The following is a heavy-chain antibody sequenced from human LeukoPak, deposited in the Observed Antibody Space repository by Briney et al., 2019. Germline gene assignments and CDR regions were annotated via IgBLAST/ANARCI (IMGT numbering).Heavy chain of an antibody. CDR3: ARNYGSGGAFDI. D-gene: IGHD3-10*01. CDR1: GGSISSYY. CDR2: IYYSGST. V-gene: IGHV4-59*01. J-gene: IGHJ3*02. Sequence: PSETLSLTCTVSGGSISSYYWSWIRQPPGKGLEWIGYIYYSGSTNYNPSLKSRVTISVDTSKNQFSLKLSSVTAADTAVYYCARNYGSGGAFDIWDQGTMVTVSS.